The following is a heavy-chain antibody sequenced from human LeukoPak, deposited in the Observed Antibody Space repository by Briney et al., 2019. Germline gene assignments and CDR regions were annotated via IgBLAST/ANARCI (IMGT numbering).Heavy chain of an antibody. J-gene: IGHJ4*02. CDR2: ISSSSSTI. V-gene: IGHV3-48*01. CDR3: ARDLAIQWVNY. CDR1: GFTFSSYS. Sequence: GGSLRLSCAASGFTFSSYSMNWVRQAPGKRLERVSYISSSSSTIYYADSVKGRFTISRDNAKNSLYLQMNSLRAEDTAVYYCARDLAIQWVNYWGQGTLVTVSS. D-gene: IGHD2-21*01.